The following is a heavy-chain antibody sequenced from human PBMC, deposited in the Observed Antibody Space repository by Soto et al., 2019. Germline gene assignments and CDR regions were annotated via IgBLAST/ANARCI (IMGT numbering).Heavy chain of an antibody. CDR2: IYYSGST. Sequence: SETMSLTSTVSGGSISSSSYYWGWIRQPPGKGLEWIGSIYYSGSTYYNPSLKSRVTISVDTSKNQFSLKLSSVTAADTAVYYCARHTSGGYCSGGSCYSPYYYMDVWGKGTTVTVSS. CDR3: ARHTSGGYCSGGSCYSPYYYMDV. J-gene: IGHJ6*03. CDR1: GGSISSSSYY. D-gene: IGHD2-15*01. V-gene: IGHV4-39*01.